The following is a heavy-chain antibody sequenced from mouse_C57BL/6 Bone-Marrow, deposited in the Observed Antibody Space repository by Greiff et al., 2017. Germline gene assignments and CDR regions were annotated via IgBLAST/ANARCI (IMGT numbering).Heavy chain of an antibody. J-gene: IGHJ3*01. V-gene: IGHV1-62-2*01. D-gene: IGHD1-1*01. CDR3: ARHEDDYYYGSSWDWFAY. Sequence: QVQLQQSGAELVKPGASVKLSCKASGYTFTEYTIHWVKQRSGQGLEWIGWFYPGSGSIKYNEKFKDKATLTAYKSSSTVYMELSRLTSEDSAVYFCARHEDDYYYGSSWDWFAYWGQGTLVTVSA. CDR2: FYPGSGSI. CDR1: GYTFTEYT.